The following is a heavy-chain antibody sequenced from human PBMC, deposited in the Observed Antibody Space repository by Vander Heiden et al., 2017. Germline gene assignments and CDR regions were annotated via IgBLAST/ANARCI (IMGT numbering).Heavy chain of an antibody. CDR3: AHSGLGVFGDWGGFGS. J-gene: IGHJ5*02. CDR2: IYWNDDK. D-gene: IGHD2-21*02. V-gene: IGHV2-5*01. Sequence: QITLKESGPTLVKPTQTLTLTCTFSGFSLNTRGVRVGWIRQPPGKALEWLALIYWNDDKRSSPSLKSRLTITKDTSKNQVVLTMTNVDPVDTGTYYYAHSGLGVFGDWGGFGSWGQGTLVTVSS. CDR1: GFSLNTRGVR.